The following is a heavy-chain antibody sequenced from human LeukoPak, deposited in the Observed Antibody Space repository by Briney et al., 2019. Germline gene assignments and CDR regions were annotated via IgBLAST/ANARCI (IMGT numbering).Heavy chain of an antibody. CDR1: GFTFSSYG. J-gene: IGHJ4*02. D-gene: IGHD6-19*01. CDR3: AKIVVAGTHYFNY. CDR2: ISTDGSQK. Sequence: GGSLRLSCAASGFTFSSYGMHWVRQAPGKGLEWVAVISTDGSQKFYADSVKGRFTVSRDNSKNTLYLEMSSLRAEDTAVYYCAKIVVAGTHYFNYWGQGTLVTVSP. V-gene: IGHV3-30*18.